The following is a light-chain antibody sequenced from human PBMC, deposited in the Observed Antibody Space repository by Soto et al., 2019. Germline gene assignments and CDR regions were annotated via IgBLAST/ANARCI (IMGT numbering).Light chain of an antibody. CDR3: QQYGGSPRT. CDR2: GAS. J-gene: IGKJ1*01. Sequence: EIVLTQSPGTLSLSPGERATLSCRASQTISSSSLAWYQQKRGQAPRLVIHGASSRATGIPDRFSGSGSGTDFTLTISRLEPEDFAVYYCQQYGGSPRTFGQGTKVEV. V-gene: IGKV3-20*01. CDR1: QTISSSS.